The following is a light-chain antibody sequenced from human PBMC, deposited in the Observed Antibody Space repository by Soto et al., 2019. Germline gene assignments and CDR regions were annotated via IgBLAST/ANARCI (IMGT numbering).Light chain of an antibody. V-gene: IGKV1-33*01. CDR1: QDISNY. Sequence: DIQMTQSPSSLSAAVGDRVTITCQASQDISNYLNWYQQQPGKAPKLLIYDASNLETGVPSRFSGSGSGTDFAFPISSLQPEDIATYYCQQYDNLPLTFGGGTKVEIK. CDR3: QQYDNLPLT. CDR2: DAS. J-gene: IGKJ4*01.